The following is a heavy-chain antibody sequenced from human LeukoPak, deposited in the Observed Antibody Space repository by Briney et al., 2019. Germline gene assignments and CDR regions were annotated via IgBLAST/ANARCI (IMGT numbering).Heavy chain of an antibody. D-gene: IGHD3-9*01. V-gene: IGHV3-74*01. CDR3: ARDPYDILTGYFLFDY. J-gene: IGHJ4*02. CDR1: GFTFSSYW. Sequence: PGGSLRLSCAASGFTFSSYWMPWVRQAPGKGLVWVSRINSDGSTTTYADSVKGRFTISRDNAKNTLHLQMKSLRAEDTAVYYCARDPYDILTGYFLFDYWGQGALVTVSS. CDR2: INSDGSTT.